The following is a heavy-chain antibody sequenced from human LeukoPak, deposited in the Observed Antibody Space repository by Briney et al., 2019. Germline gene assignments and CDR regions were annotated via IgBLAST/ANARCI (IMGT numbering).Heavy chain of an antibody. CDR2: FSGSGGST. CDR3: AKGDTQGYCSGGSCYSTDY. Sequence: GGSLRLSCAASGFTFSSYAMSWVRQAPGKGLEWVSTFSGSGGSTYYADSVKGRFTISRDNSKNTLSLQMNSLRAKDTAVYYCAKGDTQGYCSGGSCYSTDYWGQGTLVTVSS. J-gene: IGHJ4*02. D-gene: IGHD2-15*01. CDR1: GFTFSSYA. V-gene: IGHV3-23*01.